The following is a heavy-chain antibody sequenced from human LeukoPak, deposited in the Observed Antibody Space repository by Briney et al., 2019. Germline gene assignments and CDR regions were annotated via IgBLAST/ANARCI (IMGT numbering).Heavy chain of an antibody. CDR1: GGSFSGNY. D-gene: IGHD1-26*01. Sequence: SETLSLTCAVYGGSFSGNYWSRIRQPPGRGLEWIGEINHSGSTNCNPSLKSRVTISLDTSKNHFSLKLSSVTAADTAVFYCARENSGSYREFDYWGQGTLVTVSS. CDR2: INHSGST. CDR3: ARENSGSYREFDY. V-gene: IGHV4-34*01. J-gene: IGHJ4*02.